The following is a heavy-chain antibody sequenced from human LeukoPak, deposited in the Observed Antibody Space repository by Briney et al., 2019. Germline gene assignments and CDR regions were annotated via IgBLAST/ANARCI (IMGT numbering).Heavy chain of an antibody. D-gene: IGHD6-6*01. V-gene: IGHV1-69*04. J-gene: IGHJ5*02. CDR3: ARDPVEYSSSSGWFDP. CDR1: GGTFSSYA. CDR2: ITPILGIA. Sequence: EASVKVSCKASGGTFSSYAISWVRLAPGQGLEWMGRITPILGIANYAQKFQGRVTITADKSTSTAYMELSSLRSEDTAVYYCARDPVEYSSSSGWFDPWGQGTLVTVSS.